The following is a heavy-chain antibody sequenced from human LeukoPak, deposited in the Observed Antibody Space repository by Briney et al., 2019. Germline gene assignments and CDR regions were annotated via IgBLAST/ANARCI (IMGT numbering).Heavy chain of an antibody. CDR2: ITGDGGDT. CDR3: ARGGVYSSGSYYLYYFDY. D-gene: IGHD6-19*01. Sequence: GGSLRLSCAASGFTFHDYAMHWVRQPPGKGLEWVSLITGDGGDTYFADSVKGRFTISRDNSKNFLYLQMNSLTTEDTALYYCARGGVYSSGSYYLYYFDYWGQGTLVTVSS. J-gene: IGHJ4*02. CDR1: GFTFHDYA. V-gene: IGHV3-43*02.